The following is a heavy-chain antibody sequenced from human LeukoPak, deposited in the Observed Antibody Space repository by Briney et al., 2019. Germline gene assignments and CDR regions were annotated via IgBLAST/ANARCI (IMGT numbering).Heavy chain of an antibody. V-gene: IGHV4-34*01. CDR2: INHSGNS. CDR1: GESFSDYY. Sequence: PSETLSLTCAVYGESFSDYYFTWIRQPPGKGLEWIGDINHSGNSSYNKSLKSRVTISMDTSKNQVSLRLNSVTAADTAVYYCARSPYYYYYYMDVWGKGTTVTVSS. J-gene: IGHJ6*03. CDR3: ARSPYYYYYYMDV.